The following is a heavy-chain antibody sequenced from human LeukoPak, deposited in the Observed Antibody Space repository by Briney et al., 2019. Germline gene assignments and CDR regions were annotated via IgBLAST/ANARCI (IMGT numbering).Heavy chain of an antibody. CDR1: GFTFSDYY. J-gene: IGHJ5*02. CDR3: ARGPYCSGGSCLLWWFDP. Sequence: GGSLRLSCAASGFTFSDYYMSWIRQAPGKGLEWVSYISSSGSTIYYADSVKGRFTISRDNAKNSLYLQMNSLRAEDTAVYYCARGPYCSGGSCLLWWFDPWGQGTLVTVSS. V-gene: IGHV3-11*01. CDR2: ISSSGSTI. D-gene: IGHD2-15*01.